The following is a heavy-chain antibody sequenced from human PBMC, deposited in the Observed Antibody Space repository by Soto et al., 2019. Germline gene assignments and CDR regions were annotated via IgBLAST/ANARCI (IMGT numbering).Heavy chain of an antibody. Sequence: ASVKVSCKASGYTFTGYYMHWVRQAPGQGLEWMGWINPNSGGTNYAQKFQGWVTMTRDTSISTAYMELSRLRSDDTAVYYCARARLYGDYSPPYYYYYYMDVWGKGTTVTVSS. CDR1: GYTFTGYY. J-gene: IGHJ6*03. V-gene: IGHV1-2*04. CDR3: ARARLYGDYSPPYYYYYYMDV. D-gene: IGHD4-17*01. CDR2: INPNSGGT.